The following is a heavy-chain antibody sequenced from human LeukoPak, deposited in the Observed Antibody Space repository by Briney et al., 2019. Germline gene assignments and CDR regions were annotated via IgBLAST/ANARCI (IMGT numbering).Heavy chain of an antibody. J-gene: IGHJ4*02. CDR2: FSAGGDLT. Sequence: GGSLRLSCAASGFTFDTNAMGWVRQAPGKGLEWVSAFSAGGDLTYYADSVKGRFTISRDNSKNTLYLQMNSVRVEDTAVYYCAKQTNFWRSFDYWGQGTLVTVSS. D-gene: IGHD3-3*01. V-gene: IGHV3-23*01. CDR3: AKQTNFWRSFDY. CDR1: GFTFDTNA.